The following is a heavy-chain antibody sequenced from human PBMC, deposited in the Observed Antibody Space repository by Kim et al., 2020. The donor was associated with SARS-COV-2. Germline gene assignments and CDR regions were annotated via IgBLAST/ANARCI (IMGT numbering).Heavy chain of an antibody. CDR1: GGSFSGYY. Sequence: SETLSLTCAVYGGSFSGYYWSWIRQPPGKGLEWIGEINHSGSTNYNPSLKSRVTISVDTSKNQFSLKLSSVTAADTAVYYCARGNYDFWSGYYSHWGQGTLVTVSS. D-gene: IGHD3-3*01. CDR2: INHSGST. J-gene: IGHJ4*02. CDR3: ARGNYDFWSGYYSH. V-gene: IGHV4-34*01.